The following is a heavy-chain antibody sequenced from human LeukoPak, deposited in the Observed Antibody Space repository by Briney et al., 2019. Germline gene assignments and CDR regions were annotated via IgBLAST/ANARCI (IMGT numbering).Heavy chain of an antibody. V-gene: IGHV4-30-4*01. D-gene: IGHD4-23*01. CDR2: IYYSGST. Sequence: SQTLSLTCTVSGGSISSGDYYWSWIRQPPGKGLEWIGYIYYSGSTYYNPSLKSRLTISLDTSKNQFSLKLSSVTAADTAVYYCARRFGTTTVAYDAFDIWGQGTMVTVSS. CDR1: GGSISSGDYY. CDR3: ARRFGTTTVAYDAFDI. J-gene: IGHJ3*02.